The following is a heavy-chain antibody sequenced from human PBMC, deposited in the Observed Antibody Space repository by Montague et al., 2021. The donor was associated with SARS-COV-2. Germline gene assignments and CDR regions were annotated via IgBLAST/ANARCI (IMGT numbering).Heavy chain of an antibody. D-gene: IGHD1-26*01. CDR3: ARDGDGWEVPFDF. Sequence: CAISGDSVSRNGVAWTWIRQSPSRGLEYLGRTYYTSRWHNDQAPSVKGRLTVNPDTSKNQPSLHLNSVTPEDTAVYYCARDGDGWEVPFDFWGQGTLVTVSS. CDR2: TYYTSRWHN. CDR1: GDSVSRNGVA. V-gene: IGHV6-1*01. J-gene: IGHJ4*01.